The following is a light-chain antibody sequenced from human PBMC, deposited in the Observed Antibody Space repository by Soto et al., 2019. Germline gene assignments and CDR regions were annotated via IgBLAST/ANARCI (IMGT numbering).Light chain of an antibody. V-gene: IGLV1-44*01. CDR2: SNN. Sequence: QSVLTQPPSASGTPGQRVTISCSGSSSNIGSNTVNWYQQLPATAPKLLIYSNNQRPSGVPDRFSGSKSGTSASLAISGLQSEDEADYYCAAWDDSLNGHVVFGGWTKRTVL. J-gene: IGLJ2*01. CDR3: AAWDDSLNGHVV. CDR1: SSNIGSNT.